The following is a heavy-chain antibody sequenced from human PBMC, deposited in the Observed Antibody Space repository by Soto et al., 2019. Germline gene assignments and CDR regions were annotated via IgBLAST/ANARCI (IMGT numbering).Heavy chain of an antibody. Sequence: ASVKVSCKASGYTFTGYYMHWVRQAPGKGLEWMGGFDPEDGETIYAQKFQGRVTMTEDTSTDTAYMELSSLRSEDTAVYYCATEGIAVAGTVSTFDYWGQGTLVTVSS. CDR3: ATEGIAVAGTVSTFDY. V-gene: IGHV1-24*01. CDR1: GYTFTGYY. J-gene: IGHJ4*02. D-gene: IGHD6-19*01. CDR2: FDPEDGET.